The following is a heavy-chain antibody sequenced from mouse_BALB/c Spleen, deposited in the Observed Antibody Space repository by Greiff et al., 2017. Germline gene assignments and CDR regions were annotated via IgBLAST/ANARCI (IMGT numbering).Heavy chain of an antibody. J-gene: IGHJ2*01. CDR3: ARDYGNYDFDY. CDR2: ISTYYGDA. V-gene: IGHV1S137*01. CDR1: GYTFTDYA. Sequence: VKLVESGAELVRPGVSVKISCKGSGYTFTDYAMHWVKQSHAKSLEWIGVISTYYGDASYNQKFKGKATMTVDKSSSTAYMELARLTSEDSAIYYCARDYGNYDFDYWGQGTTLTVSS. D-gene: IGHD2-1*01.